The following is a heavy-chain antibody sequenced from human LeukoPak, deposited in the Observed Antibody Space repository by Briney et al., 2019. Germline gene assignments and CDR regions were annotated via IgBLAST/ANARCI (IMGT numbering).Heavy chain of an antibody. CDR3: ARDLGAAAAGSIAFDI. V-gene: IGHV3-7*01. CDR1: GFTFSSYW. CDR2: IKQDGSEK. D-gene: IGHD6-13*01. Sequence: QTGGSLRLSCAASGFTFSSYWMSWLRQAPGKGLEWVANIKQDGSEKYYVDSVKGRFTISRDNAKNSLYLQMNSLRAEDTAVYYCARDLGAAAAGSIAFDIWGQGTMVTVSS. J-gene: IGHJ3*02.